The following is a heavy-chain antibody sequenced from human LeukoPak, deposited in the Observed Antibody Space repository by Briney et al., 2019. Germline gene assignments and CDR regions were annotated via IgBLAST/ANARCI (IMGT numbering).Heavy chain of an antibody. CDR3: ARGQGGNYYLNYFDY. D-gene: IGHD1-26*01. V-gene: IGHV4-59*01. CDR1: GGSFSTYY. CDR2: FYYSGCT. Sequence: PSETLSLTCTVTGGSFSTYYWSWIRQPPGKGLEWIGHFYYSGCTNYNPSLKSRVTISVDTSRHQFSLKLTSVTAADTAVYYCARGQGGNYYLNYFDYWGQGALVTVSS. J-gene: IGHJ4*02.